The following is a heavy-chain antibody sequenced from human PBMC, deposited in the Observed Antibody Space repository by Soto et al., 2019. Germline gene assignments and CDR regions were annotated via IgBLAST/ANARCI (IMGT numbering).Heavy chain of an antibody. J-gene: IGHJ5*02. Sequence: QVHLVQSGAEVKKPGSSVKVSCKASGGILSHYAVSWVRQAPGQGLEWMGGTLPISGTTDYAQKFKGRVTNTAEESTNTAYMEVNRLRSEDPAVYYCGTGDSSGSGDPWGPGTLVTVSS. CDR3: GTGDSSGSGDP. CDR1: GGILSHYA. D-gene: IGHD6-19*01. V-gene: IGHV1-69*01. CDR2: TLPISGTT.